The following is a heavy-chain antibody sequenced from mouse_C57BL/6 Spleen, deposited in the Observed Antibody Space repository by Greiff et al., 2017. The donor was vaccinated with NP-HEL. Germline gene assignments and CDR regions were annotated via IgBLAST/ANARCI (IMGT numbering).Heavy chain of an antibody. CDR1: GYTFTSYW. V-gene: IGHV1-53*01. CDR2: INPSNGGT. Sequence: QVQLQQPGTELVKPGASVKLSCKAPGYTFTSYWMHWVKQRPGQGLEWIGNINPSNGGTNYNEKFKSKATLTVDKSSSTAYMQLSSLTSEDSAVYYCARDQYGSSPYYYAMDYWGQGTSVTVSS. CDR3: ARDQYGSSPYYYAMDY. J-gene: IGHJ4*01. D-gene: IGHD1-1*01.